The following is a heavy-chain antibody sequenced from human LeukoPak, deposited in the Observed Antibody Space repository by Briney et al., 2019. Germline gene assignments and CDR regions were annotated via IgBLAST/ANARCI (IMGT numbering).Heavy chain of an antibody. CDR3: ARDLGVVSFRYYYYVDV. CDR2: IIPIFGTA. D-gene: IGHD3-22*01. Sequence: GASVKVSCKASGGTFSSYAISWVRQAPGQGLEWMGGIIPIFGTANYAQKFQGRVTITADKSTSTAYMELSSLRSEDTAVYYCARDLGVVSFRYYYYVDVWGKGTTVTVSS. V-gene: IGHV1-69*06. J-gene: IGHJ6*03. CDR1: GGTFSSYA.